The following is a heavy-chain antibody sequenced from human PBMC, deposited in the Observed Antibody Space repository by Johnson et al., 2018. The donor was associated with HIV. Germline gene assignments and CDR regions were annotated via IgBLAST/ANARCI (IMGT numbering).Heavy chain of an antibody. D-gene: IGHD3-10*01. CDR1: GFSFSFYG. CDR3: ARNRISLWFREGAFDI. CDR2: IRYDGSNK. Sequence: QVQLVESGGDVVQPGGSLRLSCAASGFSFSFYGIHWVRQAPGKGLEWVAFIRYDGSNKYYADSVKGRFTISRDNSKNTLYLQMNSLRAEDTAVYYCARNRISLWFREGAFDIWGHGTMVTVSS. V-gene: IGHV3-30*02. J-gene: IGHJ3*02.